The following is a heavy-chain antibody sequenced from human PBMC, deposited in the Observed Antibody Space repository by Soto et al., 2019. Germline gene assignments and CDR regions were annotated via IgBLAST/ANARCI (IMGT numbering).Heavy chain of an antibody. CDR1: GYTFTSYG. D-gene: IGHD3-16*01. V-gene: IGHV1-18*01. Sequence: QVQLVQSGAEVKKPGASVKVSCRASGYTFTSYGISWVRQAPGQGLEWMGWISAYNGNTNYAQKLQDRVTMTTDTSTTTAYMELRSLRSDDTAVYYCATFYVKSYYYGMDVWGQGTTVTVSS. J-gene: IGHJ6*02. CDR2: ISAYNGNT. CDR3: ATFYVKSYYYGMDV.